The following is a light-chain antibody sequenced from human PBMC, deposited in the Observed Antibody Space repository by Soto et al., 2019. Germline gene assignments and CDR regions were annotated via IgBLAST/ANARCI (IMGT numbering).Light chain of an antibody. CDR3: QQYGSSGT. Sequence: EIVITQSPTTLSVSPGERATLSCRASQSVSSKLAWFQQKPGQAPSLLIYGASNRATGIPDRFSGSGSGTDFTLTISRLEPEDFAVYYCQQYGSSGTFGQGTKVDI. CDR2: GAS. V-gene: IGKV3-20*01. J-gene: IGKJ1*01. CDR1: QSVSSK.